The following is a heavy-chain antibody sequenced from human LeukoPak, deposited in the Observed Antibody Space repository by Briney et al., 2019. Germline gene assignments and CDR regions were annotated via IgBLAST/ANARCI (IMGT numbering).Heavy chain of an antibody. CDR3: GSGYYDSGGYRDY. CDR1: GFTFSSYS. CDR2: ISISSSYI. Sequence: GGSVGLSCAASGFTFSSYSMNWVRQAPGKGREWVSSISISSSYIYYADSVRGRFNISRDNAENSLHLQMQSMRAEDTAVYYCGSGYYDSGGYRDYWGQGTLVTVSS. D-gene: IGHD3-22*01. V-gene: IGHV3-21*01. J-gene: IGHJ4*02.